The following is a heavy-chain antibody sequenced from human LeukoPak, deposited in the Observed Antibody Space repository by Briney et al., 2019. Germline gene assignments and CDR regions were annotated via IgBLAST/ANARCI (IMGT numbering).Heavy chain of an antibody. V-gene: IGHV3-23*01. CDR1: GFTFSSYA. Sequence: GGPLRLSCAASGFTFSSYAMRWLRQARGRGLEWVSAISGSGGSTYYADSVKGRFTIPRDNSKNTLYLQMNSLRAEDTAVYYCVGATMRYWGQGTLVTVSS. CDR2: ISGSGGST. J-gene: IGHJ4*02. D-gene: IGHD1-26*01. CDR3: VGATMRY.